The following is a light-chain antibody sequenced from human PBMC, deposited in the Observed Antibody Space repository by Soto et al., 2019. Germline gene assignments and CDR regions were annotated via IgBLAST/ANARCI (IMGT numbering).Light chain of an antibody. V-gene: IGLV3-21*04. CDR1: NIGINA. CDR2: YDS. J-gene: IGLJ3*02. Sequence: SYELTQPPSVSVAPEKTATITCGGDNIGINAVHWYQQKPGQAPLLVVYYDSDRPSGIPERFSGSTSGNTATLTISRVEAGDEADYYCRLWNSSSDQGVFGGGTKLTVL. CDR3: RLWNSSSDQGV.